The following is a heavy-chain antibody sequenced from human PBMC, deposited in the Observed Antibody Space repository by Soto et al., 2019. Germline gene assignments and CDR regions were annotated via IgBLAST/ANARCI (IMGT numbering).Heavy chain of an antibody. CDR3: ARESRSELGTVEY. D-gene: IGHD1-1*01. CDR2: IYASGTT. Sequence: SETLSLTCTVSGASISNYYWSWIRQPAGKGLECLGRIYASGTTTYNPSLRSRVTMSVDTSKNQFSLNLNSVTAADTAVYYCARESRSELGTVEYWGQGTLVTVS. CDR1: GASISNYY. V-gene: IGHV4-4*07. J-gene: IGHJ4*02.